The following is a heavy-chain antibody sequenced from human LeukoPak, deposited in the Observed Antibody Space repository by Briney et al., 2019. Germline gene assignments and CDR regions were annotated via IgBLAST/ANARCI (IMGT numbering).Heavy chain of an antibody. D-gene: IGHD3-22*01. CDR2: ISAYNGNT. J-gene: IGHJ6*02. CDR1: GYTFTSYG. CDR3: ARDTYYYDSSGYASEYGMDV. Sequence: ASVKVSCKASGYTFTSYGISWVRQAPGQGLEWMGWISAYNGNTNYAQKLQGRVTMTTDTPTSTAYMELRSLRSDDTAVHYCARDTYYYDSSGYASEYGMDVWGQGTTVTVSS. V-gene: IGHV1-18*01.